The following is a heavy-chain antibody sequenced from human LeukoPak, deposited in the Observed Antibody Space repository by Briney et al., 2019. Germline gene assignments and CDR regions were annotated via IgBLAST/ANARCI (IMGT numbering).Heavy chain of an antibody. CDR3: ARRYYDILTGYYYYFDY. D-gene: IGHD3-9*01. CDR2: IYYSGST. J-gene: IGHJ4*02. V-gene: IGHV4-39*01. CDR1: GGSISSSSYY. Sequence: PSETLSLTCTVSGGSISSSSYYWGWIRQPPGKGLEWIGSIYYSGSTYYNPSLKSRVTISVDTSKNQFSLKLSSVTAADTAVYYCARRYYDILTGYYYYFDYWGQGTLVTVSS.